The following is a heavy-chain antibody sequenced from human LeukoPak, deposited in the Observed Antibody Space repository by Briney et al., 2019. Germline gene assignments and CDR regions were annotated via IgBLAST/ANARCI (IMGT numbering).Heavy chain of an antibody. CDR2: ISSRSSTI. CDR1: GFTFSNHA. D-gene: IGHD6-13*01. J-gene: IGHJ4*02. V-gene: IGHV3-48*02. CDR3: ARDHSTAAAGAFDC. Sequence: GGSLRLSCAASGFTFSNHAMNWVRQAPGKGLEWVSYISSRSSTIFYADSVKGRFTISRDDAKNSLYLQMNSLRDEDTAVYYCARDHSTAAAGAFDCWGQGTLVTVSS.